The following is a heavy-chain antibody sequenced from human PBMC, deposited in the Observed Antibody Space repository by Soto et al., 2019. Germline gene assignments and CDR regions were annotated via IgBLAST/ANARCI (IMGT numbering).Heavy chain of an antibody. V-gene: IGHV5-51*01. J-gene: IGHJ6*02. CDR2: IYPGDSDT. CDR3: ARDSSGYKAYYYYGMDV. Sequence: GESLKISCNGSGYIFTNYWIGWVRQMPGKGLEWMGIIYPGDSDTRYSPSFQGQVTISADKSISTAYLQWSSLKASDTAMYYCARDSSGYKAYYYYGMDVWGQGTTVTVSS. CDR1: GYIFTNYW. D-gene: IGHD3-22*01.